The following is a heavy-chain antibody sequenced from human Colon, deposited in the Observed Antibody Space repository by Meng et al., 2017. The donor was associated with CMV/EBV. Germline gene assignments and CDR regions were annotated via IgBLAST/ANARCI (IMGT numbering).Heavy chain of an antibody. J-gene: IGHJ6*02. Sequence: GESLKISCAASGFTFTTYTMNWVRQAPGKGLEWVSSIDSSSDYIYYADSVKGRFTISRDNGKNLVYLQMNNLRAEDTAVYYCARDTTSGSYIHHYGMDVWGLGTTVTVSS. CDR2: IDSSSDYI. D-gene: IGHD1-26*01. CDR1: GFTFTTYT. CDR3: ARDTTSGSYIHHYGMDV. V-gene: IGHV3-21*06.